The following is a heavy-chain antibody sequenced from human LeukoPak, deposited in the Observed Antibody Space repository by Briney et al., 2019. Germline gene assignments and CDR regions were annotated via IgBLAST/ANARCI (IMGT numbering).Heavy chain of an antibody. J-gene: IGHJ6*03. CDR1: GFTFSNYA. CDR3: ANGNRCTSPNCLGYYYFYMDV. Sequence: SGDSLTLSCAASGFTFSNYATNWVRQAPGRGLEWVSGFSGSGGTTYYADSVKGRFTISRDNSKNALYLQMNSLRVEDAAVYYCANGNRCTSPNCLGYYYFYMDVWGKGTTVTVSS. CDR2: FSGSGGTT. D-gene: IGHD2-8*01. V-gene: IGHV3-23*01.